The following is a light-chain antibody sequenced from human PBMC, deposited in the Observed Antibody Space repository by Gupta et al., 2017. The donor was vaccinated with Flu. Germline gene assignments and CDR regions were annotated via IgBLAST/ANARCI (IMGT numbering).Light chain of an antibody. Sequence: QSALTQPPSASGSPGPSITISCTGTSSDIGAYKYVSWHQQHAAKAPKLIFYEVTKRPAGVPDRFSGSKSGNTASLTVSGPQEEEEGDYYCSAHTGSDTFVFGTGTAVTVL. J-gene: IGLJ1*01. V-gene: IGLV2-8*01. CDR2: EVT. CDR1: SSDIGAYKY. CDR3: SAHTGSDTFV.